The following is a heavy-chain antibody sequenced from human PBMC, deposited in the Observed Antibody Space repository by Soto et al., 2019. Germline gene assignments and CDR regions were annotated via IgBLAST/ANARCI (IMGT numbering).Heavy chain of an antibody. Sequence: SETLSLTCTVSGGSISSGGYYWSWIRQHPGNGLEWIGYIYYSGSTYYNPSLKSRVTISVDTSKNQFSLKLSSVTAADTAVYTCARQGIVGARNAFDIWGQGTMVTVSS. J-gene: IGHJ3*02. CDR2: IYYSGST. V-gene: IGHV4-31*03. CDR1: GGSISSGGYY. D-gene: IGHD1-26*01. CDR3: ARQGIVGARNAFDI.